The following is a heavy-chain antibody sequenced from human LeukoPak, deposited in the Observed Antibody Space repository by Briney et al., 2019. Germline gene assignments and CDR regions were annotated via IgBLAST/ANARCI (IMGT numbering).Heavy chain of an antibody. Sequence: SETLSLTCAVYGGSFSGYYWSWIRQPPGKGLEWIGEINHSGSTNYNPSLKSRVTISVDTSKNQFSLKLSSVTAADTAVYYCARRTGTTRFDWFDPWGQGTLVTVSS. D-gene: IGHD1-7*01. J-gene: IGHJ5*02. CDR2: INHSGST. V-gene: IGHV4-34*01. CDR1: GGSFSGYY. CDR3: ARRTGTTRFDWFDP.